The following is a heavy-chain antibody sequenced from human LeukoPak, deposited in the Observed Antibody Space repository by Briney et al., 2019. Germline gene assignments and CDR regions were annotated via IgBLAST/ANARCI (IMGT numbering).Heavy chain of an antibody. V-gene: IGHV3-7*03. CDR1: GFTFSSYW. J-gene: IGHJ4*02. CDR2: IKQDGSEK. CDR3: ARDSAYCSSTSYSY. Sequence: GGSLRLSCAASGFTFSSYWMSWVRQAPGKGLEWVANIKQDGSEKYYVDSVKGRFTISRDNAKNSLYLQMNSLRAEDTAVYYCARDSAYCSSTSYSYWGQGTLVTVSS. D-gene: IGHD2-2*01.